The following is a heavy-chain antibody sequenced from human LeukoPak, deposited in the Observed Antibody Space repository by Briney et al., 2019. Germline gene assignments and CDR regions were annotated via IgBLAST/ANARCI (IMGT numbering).Heavy chain of an antibody. Sequence: GGSLRLSCAASGFTFSSYGMHWVRQAPGKGLERVAVIWYDGSNRYYADSVKGRFTISRDNSKNTLYLQMNSLRAEDTAVYYCAKDSLYYYGSGSHFDYWGQGTLVTVSS. CDR3: AKDSLYYYGSGSHFDY. D-gene: IGHD3-10*01. J-gene: IGHJ4*02. CDR1: GFTFSSYG. CDR2: IWYDGSNR. V-gene: IGHV3-33*06.